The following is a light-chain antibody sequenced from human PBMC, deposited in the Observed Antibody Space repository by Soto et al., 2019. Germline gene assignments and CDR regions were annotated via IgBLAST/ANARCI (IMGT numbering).Light chain of an antibody. CDR2: DAS. CDR3: QQHDNSPLT. CDR1: EDIGTY. J-gene: IGKJ4*01. Sequence: EIVLTQSPVTVSLSPGERATLTCWASEDIGTYLAWFQQKPGQAPRLLIYDASNRATGIPGRFVGSGSGTDFTLTITNLEPEDFAVYYCQQHDNSPLTFGGGTKVDIK. V-gene: IGKV3-11*01.